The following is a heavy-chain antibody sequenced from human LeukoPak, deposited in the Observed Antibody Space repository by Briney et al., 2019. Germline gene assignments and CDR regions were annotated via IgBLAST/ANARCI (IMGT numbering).Heavy chain of an antibody. CDR3: ARLNYYGSGTYYWFDP. CDR2: INHSGST. J-gene: IGHJ5*02. D-gene: IGHD3-10*01. Sequence: PSETLSLTCAVYGGSFSGYYWSWIRQPPGKGLEWIGEINHSGSTNYNPSLKSRATISVDTSKNQFPLKLSSVTAADTAVYYCARLNYYGSGTYYWFDPWGQGTLVTVSS. CDR1: GGSFSGYY. V-gene: IGHV4-34*01.